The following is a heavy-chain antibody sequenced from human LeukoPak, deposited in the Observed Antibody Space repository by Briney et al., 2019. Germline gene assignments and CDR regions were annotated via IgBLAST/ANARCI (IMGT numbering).Heavy chain of an antibody. CDR1: GYSFTSYW. D-gene: IGHD6-6*01. V-gene: IGHV5-10-1*04. CDR2: IDPSDSYT. Sequence: GESLKISCKGSGYSFTSYWIGWVRQMPGKGLEWMGRIDPSDSYTNYSPSFQGQVTISGDKSISTAYLQWSSLKASDTAMYYCARRSSIAVRLFDYWGQGTLVTVSS. CDR3: ARRSSIAVRLFDY. J-gene: IGHJ4*02.